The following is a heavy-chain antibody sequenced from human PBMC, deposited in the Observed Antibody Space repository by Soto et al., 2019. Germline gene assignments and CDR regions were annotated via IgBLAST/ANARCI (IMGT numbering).Heavy chain of an antibody. V-gene: IGHV4-39*01. Sequence: QLQLQESGPGLVKPSETLSLTCTVSGGSISSSGYYWGGIRQPPGKGLEWIGSIYYSGSTYYNPSLKSRVTISVDTSKNQFSLKLSSVTAADTAVYYCARHDWAKPFDYWGQGTLVTVSS. CDR3: ARHDWAKPFDY. J-gene: IGHJ4*02. D-gene: IGHD3-9*01. CDR1: GGSISSSGYY. CDR2: IYYSGST.